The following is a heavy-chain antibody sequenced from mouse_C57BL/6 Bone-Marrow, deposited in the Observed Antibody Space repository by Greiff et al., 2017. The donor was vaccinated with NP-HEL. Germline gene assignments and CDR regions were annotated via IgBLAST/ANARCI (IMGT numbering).Heavy chain of an antibody. CDR2: IHPNSGST. Sequence: QVQLQQPGAELVKPGASVKLSCKASGYTFTSYWMHWVKQRPGQGLEWIGMIHPNSGSTNYNEKFKSKSTLTVDKSSSTAYMHLSSLTSEDSAVYYCALYDGYFDYWGQGTTLTVSS. D-gene: IGHD2-3*01. V-gene: IGHV1-64*01. J-gene: IGHJ2*01. CDR3: ALYDGYFDY. CDR1: GYTFTSYW.